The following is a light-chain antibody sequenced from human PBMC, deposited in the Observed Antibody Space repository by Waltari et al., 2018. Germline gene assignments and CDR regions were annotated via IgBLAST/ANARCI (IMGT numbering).Light chain of an antibody. V-gene: IGLV2-14*03. Sequence: HSALTQPASVSGSPGQSITISCTGRRSDLGNYNYVSWYQQHPGKAPKLMIFDVSNRPSGVSNRFSGPKSGNTASLTISGLQAEDEADYYCSSYISSDTLELFGGGTSLTVL. CDR2: DVS. J-gene: IGLJ2*01. CDR3: SSYISSDTLEL. CDR1: RSDLGNYNY.